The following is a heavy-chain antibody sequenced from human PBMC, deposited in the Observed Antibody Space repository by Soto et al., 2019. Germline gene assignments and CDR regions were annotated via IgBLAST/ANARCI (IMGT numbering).Heavy chain of an antibody. CDR3: ARGSRTYCYGSGSHPARF. D-gene: IGHD3-10*01. CDR1: GGTFSSYA. Sequence: SVKVSCKASGGTFSSYAISWVRQAPGQGLEWMGGIIPIFGTANYAQKFQGRVTITADESTSTAYMELSSLRSEDTAVYYCARGSRTYCYGSGSHPARFWGQGTLVTVSS. V-gene: IGHV1-69*13. CDR2: IIPIFGTA. J-gene: IGHJ4*02.